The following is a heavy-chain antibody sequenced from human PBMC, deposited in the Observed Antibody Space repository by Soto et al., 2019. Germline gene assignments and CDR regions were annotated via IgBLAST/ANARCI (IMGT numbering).Heavy chain of an antibody. CDR3: ARGSVLWFGDGWFDP. D-gene: IGHD3-10*01. J-gene: IGHJ5*02. CDR1: GYTFTSYD. CDR2: MNPNSGNT. V-gene: IGHV1-8*01. Sequence: ASVKVSCKASGYTFTSYDINWVRQATGQGLEWMGWMNPNSGNTGYAQKFQGRVTMARNTSISTAYMELSSLRSEDTAVYYCARGSVLWFGDGWFDPWGQGTLVTVSS.